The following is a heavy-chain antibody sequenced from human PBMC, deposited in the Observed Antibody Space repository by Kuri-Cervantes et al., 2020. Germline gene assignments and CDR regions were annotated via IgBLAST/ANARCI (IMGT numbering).Heavy chain of an antibody. D-gene: IGHD3-22*01. Sequence: GSLRLSCAVYGGSFSAYYWSWIRQPPGEGLEWIGEINHSGSTNYNPSLQSRVIMSVDTSNNQFFLKLRSVTAADTAVYYCARGQNYYDSRGYYYYYMGVWGKGTTVTVSS. CDR3: ARGQNYYDSRGYYYYYMGV. CDR2: INHSGST. CDR1: GGSFSAYY. J-gene: IGHJ6*03. V-gene: IGHV4-34*01.